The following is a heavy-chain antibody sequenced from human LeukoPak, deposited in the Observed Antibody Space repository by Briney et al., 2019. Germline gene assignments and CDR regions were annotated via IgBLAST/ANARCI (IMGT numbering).Heavy chain of an antibody. CDR1: VYTFTCYY. CDR3: ARVGWESTTFYYFDY. Sequence: GASVKVSCKASVYTFTCYYMHWVRQAPGQGLEWMGWINPNSGGTNYAQKFQGRVTMTRDTSISTAYMELSRLRSDDTAVYYCARVGWESTTFYYFDYWGQGTLVTVSS. D-gene: IGHD1-26*01. CDR2: INPNSGGT. J-gene: IGHJ4*02. V-gene: IGHV1-2*02.